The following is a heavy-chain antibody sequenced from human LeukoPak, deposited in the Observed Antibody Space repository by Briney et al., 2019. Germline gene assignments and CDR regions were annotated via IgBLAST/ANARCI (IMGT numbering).Heavy chain of an antibody. CDR3: ARIRYFDPFAY. CDR2: INHSGST. D-gene: IGHD3-9*01. V-gene: IGHV4-34*01. J-gene: IGHJ4*02. CDR1: GGSFSGYY. Sequence: SETLSLTCAVYGGSFSGYYWSWIRQPPGKGLEWIGEINHSGSTNYNPSLKSRVTISVDTSKNQFSLKLSSVTAADTAVYYCARIRYFDPFAYWGQGTLVTVSS.